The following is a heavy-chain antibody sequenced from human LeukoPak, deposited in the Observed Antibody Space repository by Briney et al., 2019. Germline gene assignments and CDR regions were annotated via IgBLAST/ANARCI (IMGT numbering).Heavy chain of an antibody. CDR2: ISYDGSNK. CDR3: AKDNHHYYGSGTHFDY. Sequence: PGGSLRLSCAASGFTFSNYGMHWVRQAPGKGLEWVAVISYDGSNKYYADSVKGRFTISRDNSKNTLYLQMNSLRAEDTAVYYCAKDNHHYYGSGTHFDYWGQGTLVTVSS. D-gene: IGHD3-10*01. J-gene: IGHJ4*02. V-gene: IGHV3-30*18. CDR1: GFTFSNYG.